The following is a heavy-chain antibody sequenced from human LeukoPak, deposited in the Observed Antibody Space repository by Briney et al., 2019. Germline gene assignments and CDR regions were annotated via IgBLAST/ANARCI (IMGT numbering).Heavy chain of an antibody. CDR1: GGTFSSYA. Sequence: SVKVSRKASGGTFSSYAISWVRQAPGQGLEWMGGIIPIFGTANYAQKFQGRVTITADESTSTAYMELSSLRSEDTAVYYCARDGGYCSSTSCQPYNWFDPWGQGTLVTVSS. CDR2: IIPIFGTA. CDR3: ARDGGYCSSTSCQPYNWFDP. D-gene: IGHD2-2*01. J-gene: IGHJ5*02. V-gene: IGHV1-69*01.